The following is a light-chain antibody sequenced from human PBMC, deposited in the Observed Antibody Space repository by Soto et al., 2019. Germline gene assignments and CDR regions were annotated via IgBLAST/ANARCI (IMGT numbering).Light chain of an antibody. V-gene: IGLV1-51*02. CDR2: ENN. Sequence: QSVLTQPPSVSAAPGQTVTISCSGSSSNLENNYVSWYQQLPGTAPKLLIYENNRRPSGIPDRFSGSKSGTSATLGITGLQTGDEADYYCGTWDSSLSAGGVFGGGTKLTVL. CDR3: GTWDSSLSAGGV. J-gene: IGLJ3*02. CDR1: SSNLENNY.